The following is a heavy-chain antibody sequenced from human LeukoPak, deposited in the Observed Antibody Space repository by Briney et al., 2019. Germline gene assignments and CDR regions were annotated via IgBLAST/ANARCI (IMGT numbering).Heavy chain of an antibody. D-gene: IGHD5-24*01. CDR1: GYTFTNNY. CDR3: ATDHSMANTAWWFDP. V-gene: IGHV1-46*01. Sequence: GASVKVSCKTSGYTFTNNYMHWVRQAPGQGLEWMGVINPSGTGTSYAQKFQGRITMSRDTSTSTVYMELSSLRSEDTALYYCATDHSMANTAWWFDPWGQGTLVTVSS. J-gene: IGHJ5*02. CDR2: INPSGTGT.